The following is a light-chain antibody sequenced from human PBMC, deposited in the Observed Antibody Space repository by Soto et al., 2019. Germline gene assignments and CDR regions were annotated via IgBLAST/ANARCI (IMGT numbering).Light chain of an antibody. Sequence: QSVLTQPPSVSGAPGQRVTISCTGSSSNIGTGYDVHWYQQLPGTAPKLLIYDNVNRPSGVPDRFSGSKSGTSASLAITGLQAEDEADYYCQSFDNSLGGVVFGGGTKLTVL. CDR3: QSFDNSLGGVV. J-gene: IGLJ2*01. CDR1: SSNIGTGYD. CDR2: DNV. V-gene: IGLV1-40*01.